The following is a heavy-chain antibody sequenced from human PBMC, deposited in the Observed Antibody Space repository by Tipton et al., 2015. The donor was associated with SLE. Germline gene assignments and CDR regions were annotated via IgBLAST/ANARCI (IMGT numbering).Heavy chain of an antibody. Sequence: GLVKPSETLSLTCTVSGGSISSYFWSWIRQAPGTGLEWIGYIYHSGSTDYTPSLKNRVTISLDTSKNQFSLKLSSVTAADTAVYYWASGDSSRWYYFAYWGRGTLVTVSS. V-gene: IGHV4-59*12. CDR1: GGSISSYF. J-gene: IGHJ4*02. CDR2: IYHSGST. CDR3: ASGDSSRWYYFAY. D-gene: IGHD6-13*01.